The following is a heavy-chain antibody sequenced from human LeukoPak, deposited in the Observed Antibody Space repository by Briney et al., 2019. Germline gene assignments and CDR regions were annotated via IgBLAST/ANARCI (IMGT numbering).Heavy chain of an antibody. CDR2: MNPNSGNT. J-gene: IGHJ4*02. V-gene: IGHV1-8*01. CDR3: ARGPYCTNGVCPYYFDY. D-gene: IGHD2-8*01. Sequence: ASVKVSCKASGYTFTSYDINWVRQATGQGLEWMGWMNPNSGNTGYAQKFQGRVTMTRNTSISTAYMELSSLRSEDTAVYYCARGPYCTNGVCPYYFDYWGQGTLVTVSS. CDR1: GYTFTSYD.